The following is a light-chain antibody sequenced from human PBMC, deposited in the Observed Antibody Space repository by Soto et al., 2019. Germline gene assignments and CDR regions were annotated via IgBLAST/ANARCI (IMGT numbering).Light chain of an antibody. V-gene: IGKV3-11*01. CDR1: QSVSSY. Sequence: EIVLTQSPATLSLSPGERATLSCTASQSVSSYLAWYQQKPGQAPRLLIYDASNRATGIPARFSGSGSGTDFTLTISSLEPEDFAVYYCQQRSNWPLTFSQGTRLEIK. CDR3: QQRSNWPLT. CDR2: DAS. J-gene: IGKJ5*01.